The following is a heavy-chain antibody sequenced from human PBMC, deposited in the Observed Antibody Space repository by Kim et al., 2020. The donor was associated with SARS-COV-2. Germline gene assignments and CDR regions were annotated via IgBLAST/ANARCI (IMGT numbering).Heavy chain of an antibody. Sequence: SETLSLTCTVSGGSISSSSYYWGWIRQPPGKGLEWIGSIYYSGSTYYNPSLKSRVTISVDTSKNQFSLKLSSVTAADTAVYYCARRGGYDSSGYYYYYFDYWGQGTLVTVSS. D-gene: IGHD3-22*01. CDR2: IYYSGST. CDR3: ARRGGYDSSGYYYYYFDY. CDR1: GGSISSSSYY. V-gene: IGHV4-39*01. J-gene: IGHJ4*02.